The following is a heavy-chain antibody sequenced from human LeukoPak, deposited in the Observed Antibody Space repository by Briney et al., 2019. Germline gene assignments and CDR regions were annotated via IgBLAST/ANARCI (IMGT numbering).Heavy chain of an antibody. V-gene: IGHV3-9*01. CDR3: ARARLSVAGDYFDY. CDR2: ISYNSVSI. D-gene: IGHD6-19*01. CDR1: GFTFDDYA. Sequence: PGGSLRLSCAASGFTFDDYAMHWVRQTPGKGLEWVAGISYNSVSIGYADSVKGRFTISRDNSKNTLYLQMNSLRAEDTAVYYCARARLSVAGDYFDYWGQGTLVTVSS. J-gene: IGHJ4*02.